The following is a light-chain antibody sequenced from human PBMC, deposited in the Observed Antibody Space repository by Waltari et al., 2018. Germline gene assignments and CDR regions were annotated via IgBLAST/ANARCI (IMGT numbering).Light chain of an antibody. J-gene: IGKJ2*01. V-gene: IGKV3-20*01. CDR2: GAS. CDR3: QQYGSSPVT. Sequence: DIVLTQSPGTLPLSPGERATLSCRASQRVSSSYLAWYQQKPGQAPRLLIYGASSRATGIPDRFSGSGSGTDFTLTISRLEPEDFAVYYCQQYGSSPVTFGQGTKLEIK. CDR1: QRVSSSY.